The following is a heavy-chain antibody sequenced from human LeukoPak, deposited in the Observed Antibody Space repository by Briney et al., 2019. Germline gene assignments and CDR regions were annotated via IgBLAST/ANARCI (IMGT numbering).Heavy chain of an antibody. V-gene: IGHV3-53*01. J-gene: IGHJ4*02. CDR3: ATRVQAAGRLLFFDF. CDR1: GFTVSNNY. CDR2: LYSGGIT. Sequence: GGSLRLSCAVSGFTVSNNYMTWVRQTPGKGLEWVSVLYSGGITHYADSVKGRFTISRDNSKNTLYLQMNNVQTEDSAVYYCATRVQAAGRLLFFDFWGQGTRVTVSS. D-gene: IGHD3-22*01.